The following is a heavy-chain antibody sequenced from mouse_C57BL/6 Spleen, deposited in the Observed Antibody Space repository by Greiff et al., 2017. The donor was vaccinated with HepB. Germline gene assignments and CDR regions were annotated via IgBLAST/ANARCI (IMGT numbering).Heavy chain of an antibody. D-gene: IGHD2-5*01. CDR2: ISSGGDYI. V-gene: IGHV5-9-1*02. CDR1: GFTFSSYA. CDR3: TRGNFYYSNPYYAMDY. J-gene: IGHJ4*01. Sequence: EVQLVESGAGLVKPGGSLKLSCAASGFTFSSYAMSWVRQTPEKRLEWVAYISSGGDYIYYADTVKGRFTISRDNARNTLYLQMSSLKSEDTAMYYCTRGNFYYSNPYYAMDYWGQGTSVTVSS.